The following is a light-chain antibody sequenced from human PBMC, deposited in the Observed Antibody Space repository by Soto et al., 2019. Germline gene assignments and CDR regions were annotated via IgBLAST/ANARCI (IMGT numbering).Light chain of an antibody. V-gene: IGKV3-20*01. CDR1: QSVSSSN. CDR3: QQYGRLPFT. CDR2: GAS. J-gene: IGKJ5*01. Sequence: IVLTQSPGTLSLSPGERATLSCRASQSVSSSNLAWYQQKPGQAPGLLIYGASSRATGIPDRFSGSGSGTEFTLTISRLETEDFAVYYCQQYGRLPFTFGQGTRLEIK.